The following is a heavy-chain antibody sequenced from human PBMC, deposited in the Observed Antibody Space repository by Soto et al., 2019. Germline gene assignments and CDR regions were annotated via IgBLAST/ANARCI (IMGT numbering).Heavy chain of an antibody. CDR3: TRSGTYYDSSGFAY. CDR1: GFTFSHNW. V-gene: IGHV3-74*01. Sequence: EVQLVESGGGLVQPGGSLRLSCEASGFTFSHNWMHWVRQAPGKVRVWVSRIDSDGTSTTYADSVKGRFTMSRDNAKNTVYLQMNSLRAEDTAVYYCTRSGTYYDSSGFAYWGQGAQLTVSS. J-gene: IGHJ4*02. CDR2: IDSDGTST. D-gene: IGHD3-22*01.